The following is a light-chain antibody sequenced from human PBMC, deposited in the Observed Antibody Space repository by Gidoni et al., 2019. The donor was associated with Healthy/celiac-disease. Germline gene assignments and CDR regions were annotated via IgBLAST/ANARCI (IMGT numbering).Light chain of an antibody. CDR2: DAS. J-gene: IGKJ4*01. Sequence: AIQFTQSPSTLSASVGDRVTITCRASQSISSALAWYQQKPGKAPKLLIYDASSRESGVPARFSGSGSGTDFTLTISSLEPEDFATYYCQQFNSYPLTFGGGTKVEIK. V-gene: IGKV1-13*02. CDR1: QSISSA. CDR3: QQFNSYPLT.